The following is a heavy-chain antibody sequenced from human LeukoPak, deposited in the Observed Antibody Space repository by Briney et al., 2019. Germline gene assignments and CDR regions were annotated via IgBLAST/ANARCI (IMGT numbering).Heavy chain of an antibody. J-gene: IGHJ4*02. CDR2: IGTAGDT. V-gene: IGHV3-13*01. D-gene: IGHD3-10*01. Sequence: GGSLRLSCAASGFTFSSYDMHWVRQATGKGLEWVSAIGTAGDTYYPGSVKGRFTISRENAKNSFYLQMNSLRAGDTAVYYCARAVNYYGSEYYFDYWGQGTLVTVSS. CDR1: GFTFSSYD. CDR3: ARAVNYYGSEYYFDY.